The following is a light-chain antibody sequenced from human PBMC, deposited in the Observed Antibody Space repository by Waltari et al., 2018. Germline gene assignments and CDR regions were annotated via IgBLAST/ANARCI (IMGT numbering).Light chain of an antibody. J-gene: IGKJ2*03. V-gene: IGKV1-39*01. Sequence: DIQMTQSPSSLSASVGDTVTITCQASQGIGNNLNWYQQKSGKAPKLLICRESSLQSGNPSRFSGSGSGTDFTLTISSVQPEDFATCYCQQGYSSPLSFGQGTKVEIK. CDR3: QQGYSSPLS. CDR1: QGIGNN. CDR2: RES.